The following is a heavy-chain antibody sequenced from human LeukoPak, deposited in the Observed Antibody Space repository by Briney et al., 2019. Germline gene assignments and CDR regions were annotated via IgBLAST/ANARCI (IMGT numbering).Heavy chain of an antibody. Sequence: SETLSLTCTVSGGSISSGSYYWSWIRQPAGKGLEWIGRIYTSGSTTYNPSLKSRVTISADTSKNQFSLKLSSVTAADTAVYYCAREGYYYDSSDYPPGGFDPWGQGTLVTVSS. CDR1: GGSISSGSYY. CDR3: AREGYYYDSSDYPPGGFDP. D-gene: IGHD3-22*01. J-gene: IGHJ5*02. CDR2: IYTSGST. V-gene: IGHV4-61*02.